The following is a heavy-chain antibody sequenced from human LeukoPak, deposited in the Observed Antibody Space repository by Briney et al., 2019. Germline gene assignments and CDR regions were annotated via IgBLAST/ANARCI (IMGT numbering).Heavy chain of an antibody. CDR2: INQDESQI. CDR3: ARGHHTRGVYDY. V-gene: IGHV3-7*01. J-gene: IGHJ4*02. Sequence: GGSLRLSCAASGFTFSEFWMKWVRQAPGKGLEWVANINQDESQIYYVDSVKGRFTISRDNSKNSLYLQMNSLRAEDTAVYYRARGHHTRGVYDYWGQGTLVTVSS. CDR1: GFTFSEFW. D-gene: IGHD3-10*01.